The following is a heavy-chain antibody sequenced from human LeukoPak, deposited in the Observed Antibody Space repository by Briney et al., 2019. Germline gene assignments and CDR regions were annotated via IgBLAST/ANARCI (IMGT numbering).Heavy chain of an antibody. J-gene: IGHJ6*03. Sequence: GGSLRLSCAASGFTFSDYYMSWIRQAPGKGLEWVSYISSSGSTIYYADSVKGRFTISRDNAKNSLYLQMNSLRAEDTAAYYCARATAAAQYYYYYYMDVWGKGTTVTVSS. CDR1: GFTFSDYY. CDR2: ISSSGSTI. CDR3: ARATAAAQYYYYYYMDV. D-gene: IGHD6-13*01. V-gene: IGHV3-11*04.